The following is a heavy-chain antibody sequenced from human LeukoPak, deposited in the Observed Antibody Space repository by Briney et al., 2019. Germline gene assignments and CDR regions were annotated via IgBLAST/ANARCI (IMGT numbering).Heavy chain of an antibody. CDR1: GVSISSYY. J-gene: IGHJ4*02. D-gene: IGHD4-17*01. CDR2: IYYSGST. CDR3: ARGSYGDLDY. V-gene: IGHV4-59*01. Sequence: SETLSLTCTVSGVSISSYYWSWIRQLPGKGLEWIGYIYYSGSTNYNPSLKSRVTISVDTSKNQFSLKLSSVTAADTAVYYCARGSYGDLDYWGQGTLVTVSS.